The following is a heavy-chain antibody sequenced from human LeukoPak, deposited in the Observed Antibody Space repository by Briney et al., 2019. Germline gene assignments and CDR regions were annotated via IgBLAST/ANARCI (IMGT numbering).Heavy chain of an antibody. J-gene: IGHJ3*02. Sequence: GASVKVSCKASGYTFTSYDINWVRQATGQGLEWMGWMNPNSGNTGYAQKFQGRVTITRNTSISTAYMELSSLRSEDTAVYYCARVKLNVYGDPGKGGAFDIWGQGTMVTVSS. V-gene: IGHV1-8*03. D-gene: IGHD4-17*01. CDR3: ARVKLNVYGDPGKGGAFDI. CDR2: MNPNSGNT. CDR1: GYTFTSYD.